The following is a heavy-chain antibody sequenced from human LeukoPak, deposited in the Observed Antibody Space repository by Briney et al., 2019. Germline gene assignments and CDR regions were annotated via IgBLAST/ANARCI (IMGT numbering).Heavy chain of an antibody. CDR3: ARGHTVLRYFDWLLSEDAFDI. J-gene: IGHJ3*02. V-gene: IGHV4-34*01. Sequence: GSLRLSCAASGFTFSDHHMDWARQPPGKGLEWIGEINHSGSTNYNPSLKSRVTISVDTSKNQFSLKLSSVTAADTAVYYCARGHTVLRYFDWLLSEDAFDIWGQGTMVTVSS. CDR1: GFTFSDHH. D-gene: IGHD3-9*01. CDR2: INHSGST.